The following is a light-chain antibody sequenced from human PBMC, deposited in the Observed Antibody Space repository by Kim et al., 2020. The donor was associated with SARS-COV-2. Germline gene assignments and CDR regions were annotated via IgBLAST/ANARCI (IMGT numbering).Light chain of an antibody. Sequence: PRQTDRNTFSGHKMGDKYVSWYQQKPGKYPVVVIYQDNQRPSGIPERFSGSNSGNTATLTISGTQAMDEADYYCQAWDSSTHNYVFGTGTKVTVL. V-gene: IGLV3-1*01. J-gene: IGLJ1*01. CDR1: KMGDKY. CDR2: QDN. CDR3: QAWDSSTHNYV.